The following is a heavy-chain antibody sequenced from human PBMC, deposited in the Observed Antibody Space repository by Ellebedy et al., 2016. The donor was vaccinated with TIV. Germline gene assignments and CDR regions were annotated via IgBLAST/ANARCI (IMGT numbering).Heavy chain of an antibody. J-gene: IGHJ6*02. V-gene: IGHV4-39*07. CDR2: FSYIGTT. Sequence: MPSETLSLTRIVSGASVSTTSYYWVWFRQPPGLGLEWIGSFSYIGTTYYNPSLKSRVTISVDTSKNQFSLRLSSVTAADTAVYYCSCDHTNWDGMDVWGQGTTVTVSS. D-gene: IGHD2-8*01. CDR1: GASVSTTSYY. CDR3: SCDHTNWDGMDV.